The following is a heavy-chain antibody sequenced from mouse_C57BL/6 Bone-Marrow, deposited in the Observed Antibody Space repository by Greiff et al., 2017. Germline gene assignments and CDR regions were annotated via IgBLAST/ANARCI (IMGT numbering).Heavy chain of an antibody. CDR1: GYTFTDYE. CDR3: TRGTVVATDYAMDY. CDR2: IDPETGGT. D-gene: IGHD1-1*01. Sequence: VQLQQSGAELVRPGASVTLSCKASGYTFTDYEMHWVKQTPVHGLEWIGAIDPETGGTAYNQKFKGKAILTADKPSSTAYMELRSLTSEDSAVYYCTRGTVVATDYAMDYWGQGTSVTVSS. V-gene: IGHV1-15*01. J-gene: IGHJ4*01.